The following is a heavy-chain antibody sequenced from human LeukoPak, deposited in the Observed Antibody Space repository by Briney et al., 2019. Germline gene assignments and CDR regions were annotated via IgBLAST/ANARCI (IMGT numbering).Heavy chain of an antibody. CDR1: GYTFTGYY. CDR3: ARRTAVAGPLYHFDY. V-gene: IGHV1-2*02. CDR2: INPNSGGT. J-gene: IGHJ4*02. Sequence: ASVKVSCKASGYTFTGYYMHWVRQAPGQGLEWMGWINPNSGGTNYAQKFQGRVTMTRDTSISTAYMELSRLRSDDTAVYYCARRTAVAGPLYHFDYWGQGTLVTVSS. D-gene: IGHD6-19*01.